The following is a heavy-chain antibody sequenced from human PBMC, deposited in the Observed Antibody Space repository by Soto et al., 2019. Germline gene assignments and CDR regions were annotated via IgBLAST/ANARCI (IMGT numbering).Heavy chain of an antibody. CDR3: AKADDYYDSSPRAFDY. CDR1: GFTFSSYG. CDR2: ISYDGSNK. D-gene: IGHD3-22*01. J-gene: IGHJ4*02. Sequence: GRSLRLSCAASGFTFSSYGMHWVRQAPGKGLEWVAVISYDGSNKYYADSVKGRFTISRDNSKNTLYLQMNSLRAEDTAVYYCAKADDYYDSSPRAFDYWGQGTLVTASS. V-gene: IGHV3-30*18.